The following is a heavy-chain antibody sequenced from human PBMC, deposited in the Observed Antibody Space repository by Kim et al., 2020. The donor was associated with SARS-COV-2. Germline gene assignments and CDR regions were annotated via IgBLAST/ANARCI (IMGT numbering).Heavy chain of an antibody. Sequence: GGSLRLSCAASGFTFSSYWMSWVRQAPGKGLEWVANIKQDGSEKYYVDSVKGRFTISRDNAKNSLYLQMNSLRAEDTAVYYCARANQQWLVLCSYYYYYGMDVWGQGTTVTVSS. CDR2: IKQDGSEK. CDR1: GFTFSSYW. V-gene: IGHV3-7*05. D-gene: IGHD6-19*01. J-gene: IGHJ6*02. CDR3: ARANQQWLVLCSYYYYYGMDV.